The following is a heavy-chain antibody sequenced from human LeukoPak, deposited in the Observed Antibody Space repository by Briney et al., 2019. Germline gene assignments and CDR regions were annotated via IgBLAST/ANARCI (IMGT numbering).Heavy chain of an antibody. D-gene: IGHD6-13*01. V-gene: IGHV1-2*02. Sequence: ASVKVSCKASGYTFTGYYMHWVRQAPGQGLEWMGWINPNSGGTNYAQKFQGRVTMTRDTSISTAYMELSRLRSDDTAVYYCTRRVSIAAAGPYYYYYYYMDVWGKGTTVTVSS. CDR3: TRRVSIAAAGPYYYYYYYMDV. J-gene: IGHJ6*03. CDR2: INPNSGGT. CDR1: GYTFTGYY.